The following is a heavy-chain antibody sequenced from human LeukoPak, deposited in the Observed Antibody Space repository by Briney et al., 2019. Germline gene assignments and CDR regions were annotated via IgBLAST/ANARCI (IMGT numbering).Heavy chain of an antibody. CDR1: GYSISSGYY. CDR2: IYHSGST. D-gene: IGHD3-22*01. CDR3: ARDTYYYDSSGYYGAFDI. Sequence: SETLSLTCTVSGYSISSGYYWGWIRQPPGKGLEWIGSIYHSGSTYYNPSLKSRVTISVDTSKNQFSLKLSSVTAADTAVYYCARDTYYYDSSGYYGAFDIWGQGTMVTVSS. V-gene: IGHV4-38-2*02. J-gene: IGHJ3*02.